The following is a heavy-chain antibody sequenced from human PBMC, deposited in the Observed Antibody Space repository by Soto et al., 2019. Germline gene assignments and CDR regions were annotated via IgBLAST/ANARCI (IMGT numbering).Heavy chain of an antibody. J-gene: IGHJ4*02. CDR1: GFTFSVYA. V-gene: IGHV3-23*01. Sequence: EVQLLESGGGLVQPGGSLRLSCSASGFTFSVYAMGWVRQAPGKGLEWVSTISTSGGTTYYADSVKGRFTISRDNSKNPLFLQMTSLSAEDTAVYYCANLSYGDPPDYGGQGTLVTVSS. D-gene: IGHD4-17*01. CDR2: ISTSGGTT. CDR3: ANLSYGDPPDY.